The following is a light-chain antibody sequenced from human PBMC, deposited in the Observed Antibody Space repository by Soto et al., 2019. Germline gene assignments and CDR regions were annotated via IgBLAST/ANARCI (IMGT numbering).Light chain of an antibody. CDR1: QSFSSSF. V-gene: IGKV3-20*01. Sequence: EIVLTQSPGTLSLSPGERATLSCRASQSFSSSFLAWYQQKPGQAPRLLIYGASSRTTGIPDRFSGSGSGTDFTLTISRLEPEDVAVYYCQQYYNTPPSFGGGTKVEIK. CDR2: GAS. J-gene: IGKJ4*01. CDR3: QQYYNTPPS.